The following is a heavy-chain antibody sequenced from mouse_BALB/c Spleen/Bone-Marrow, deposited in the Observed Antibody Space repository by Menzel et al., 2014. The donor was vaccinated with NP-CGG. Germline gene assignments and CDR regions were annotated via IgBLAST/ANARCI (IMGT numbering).Heavy chain of an antibody. D-gene: IGHD2-1*01. CDR1: GYAFTNYL. J-gene: IGHJ2*01. V-gene: IGHV1-54*01. CDR3: ARRIYYAMGY. CDR2: LNPGSGGT. Sequence: ESGAELVRPGTSVKVSCKASGYAFTNYLIEWIRQRPEQGLEWIGVLNPGSGGTNYNEKFKGKATLTADKSSSTAYMQLSSLTSDDSAVYFCARRIYYAMGYWGQGTALTVSS.